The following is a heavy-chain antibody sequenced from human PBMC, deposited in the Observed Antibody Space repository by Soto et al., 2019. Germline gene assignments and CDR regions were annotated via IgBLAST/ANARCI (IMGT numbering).Heavy chain of an antibody. J-gene: IGHJ6*02. Sequence: QVQLVQSGAEVKKPGSSVKVSCKASGGTFSSYAISWVRQAPGQGLEWMGGIIPIFGTANYAQKFQGRVTITEDKSTSTAYMELSSLRSEDTAVYYCARVDGSGSYYYYGMDVWGQGPTVTVSS. V-gene: IGHV1-69*06. D-gene: IGHD3-10*01. CDR2: IIPIFGTA. CDR3: ARVDGSGSYYYYGMDV. CDR1: GGTFSSYA.